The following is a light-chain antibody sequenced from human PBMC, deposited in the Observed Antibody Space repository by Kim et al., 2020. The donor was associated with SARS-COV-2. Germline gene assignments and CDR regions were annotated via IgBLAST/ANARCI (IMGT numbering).Light chain of an antibody. V-gene: IGLV2-23*02. CDR3: CSYAGSSTLV. Sequence: GQSIPIACTGPSSDVGSYTLVSWDQQHPGKAPKLMIYEVSKRPSGVSNRFSGSKSGNTASLTISGLQAEDEADYYCCSYAGSSTLVFGGGTQLTVL. CDR2: EVS. CDR1: SSDVGSYTL. J-gene: IGLJ2*01.